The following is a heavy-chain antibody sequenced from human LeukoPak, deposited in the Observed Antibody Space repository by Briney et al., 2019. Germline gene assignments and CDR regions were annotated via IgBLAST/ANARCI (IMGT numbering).Heavy chain of an antibody. CDR1: GGSISSYY. CDR3: AREDYDSSGYYSVYWFDP. CDR2: IYSSGRT. J-gene: IGHJ5*02. D-gene: IGHD3-22*01. Sequence: PSETLSLTCTVSGGSISSYYWTWIRQPAGEGLEWIGRIYSSGRTNYNPSLKSRVTMSADTSKNQFSLKLTSVTAADTAVYYCAREDYDSSGYYSVYWFDPWGQGTLVTVSS. V-gene: IGHV4-4*07.